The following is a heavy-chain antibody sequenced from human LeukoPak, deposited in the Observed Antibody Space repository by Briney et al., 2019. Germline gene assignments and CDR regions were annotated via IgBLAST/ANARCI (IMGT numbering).Heavy chain of an antibody. CDR1: GFTFSNYA. D-gene: IGHD1-26*01. CDR3: ARGGGRYDY. Sequence: GGSLRLSCAASGFTFSNYAMHWVRQAPGKGLEYVSAITTNGGSTYYANSVKGRFTISRDNSENTLYLQMGSLRVDDMAVYYCARGGGRYDYWGQGTLVTVSS. V-gene: IGHV3-64*01. CDR2: ITTNGGST. J-gene: IGHJ4*02.